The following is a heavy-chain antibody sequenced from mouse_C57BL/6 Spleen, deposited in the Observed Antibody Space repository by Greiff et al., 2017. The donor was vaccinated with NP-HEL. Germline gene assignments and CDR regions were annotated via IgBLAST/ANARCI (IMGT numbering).Heavy chain of an antibody. Sequence: EVKLMESGPGMVKPSQSLSLTCTVTGYSITSGYDWHWIRHFPGNKLEWMGYISYSGSTNYNPSLKSRISITHDTSKNHFFLKLNSVTTEDTATYYCARADYYGSSPYWYFDVWGTGTTVTVSS. J-gene: IGHJ1*03. D-gene: IGHD1-1*01. CDR3: ARADYYGSSPYWYFDV. V-gene: IGHV3-1*01. CDR1: GYSITSGYD. CDR2: ISYSGST.